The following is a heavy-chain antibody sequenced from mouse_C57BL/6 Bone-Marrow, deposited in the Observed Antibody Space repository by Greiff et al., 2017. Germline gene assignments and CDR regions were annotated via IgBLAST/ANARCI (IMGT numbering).Heavy chain of an antibody. CDR2: ISSGGSYP. Sequence: VTVVESGGDLVKPGGSLKLSCAASGFTFSSYGMSWVRQTPDKRLEWVATISSGGSYPYYPDSVKGRFTISRDNAKNTLYLQMSSLKSEDTAMYYCARPLGAWFAYWCPETLVTVSA. CDR1: GFTFSSYG. CDR3: ARPLGAWFAY. J-gene: IGHJ3*01. V-gene: IGHV5-6*02.